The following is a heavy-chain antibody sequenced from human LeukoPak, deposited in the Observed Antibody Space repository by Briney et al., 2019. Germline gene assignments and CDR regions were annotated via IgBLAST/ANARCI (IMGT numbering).Heavy chain of an antibody. CDR2: IIPIFGPT. V-gene: IGHV1-69*13. J-gene: IGHJ5*02. CDR3: ARARRLRYNWFDP. CDR1: GGTFSNDA. Sequence: SVKVSCKASGGTFSNDAISWMRQAPGQGLEWMGGIIPIFGPTNYAQNFKGRVTITADESMSTTYMELSGLRSEDTAVYYCARARRLRYNWFDPWGQGTLVTVSS. D-gene: IGHD4-17*01.